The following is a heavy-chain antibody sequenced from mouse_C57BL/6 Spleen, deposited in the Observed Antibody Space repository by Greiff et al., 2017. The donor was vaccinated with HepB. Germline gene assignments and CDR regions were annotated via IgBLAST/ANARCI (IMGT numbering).Heavy chain of an antibody. Sequence: EVQLQQSGAELVRPGASVKLSCTASGFNIKDDYMHWVKQRPEQGLEWIGWIDPENGDTEYASKFQGKATITADTSSNTAYLQLSSLTSEDTAVYYCTWVWDGYWGQGTSVTVSS. CDR1: GFNIKDDY. CDR3: TWVWDGY. V-gene: IGHV14-4*01. D-gene: IGHD4-1*01. CDR2: IDPENGDT. J-gene: IGHJ4*01.